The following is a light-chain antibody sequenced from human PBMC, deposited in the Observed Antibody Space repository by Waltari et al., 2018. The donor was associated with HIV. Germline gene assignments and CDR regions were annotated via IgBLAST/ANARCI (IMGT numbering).Light chain of an antibody. CDR2: EVS. J-gene: IGLJ2*01. Sequence: QSALTQPPSASRSPGQSVTIPCTATSNSVGAYYFVSWHQHHPGKAPKRIIYEVSKRPSGVPDRFSASKSANTASLTVSGLQTEDEADYYCSSFTGVNTDVIFGGGTRLTVL. CDR1: SNSVGAYYF. V-gene: IGLV2-8*01. CDR3: SSFTGVNTDVI.